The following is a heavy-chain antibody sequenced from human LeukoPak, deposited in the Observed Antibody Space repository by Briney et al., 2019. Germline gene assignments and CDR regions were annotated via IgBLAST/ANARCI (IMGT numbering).Heavy chain of an antibody. CDR3: ARGRVIAVAGTRWFDP. CDR1: GGSFSGYY. CDR2: INHSGST. V-gene: IGHV4-34*01. J-gene: IGHJ5*02. Sequence: SETLSLTCAVYGGSFSGYYWSWIRQPPGKGLEWIGEINHSGSTNYNPSLKSRVTISVDTSKNQFSLKLSSVTAADTAVYYCARGRVIAVAGTRWFDPWGQGTLVTASS. D-gene: IGHD6-19*01.